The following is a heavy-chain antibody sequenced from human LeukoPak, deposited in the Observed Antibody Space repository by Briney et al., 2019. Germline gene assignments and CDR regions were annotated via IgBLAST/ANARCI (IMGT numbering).Heavy chain of an antibody. Sequence: PSETLSLTCTVSGRSISSSSYYWGWVRQPPGKGLEWIGGIYYSGSTYYNPSLKSRVTRSVDTSKNQFSLKLSSVTAADTAVYYCARRGVSFLDYWGQGTLVTVSS. CDR2: IYYSGST. D-gene: IGHD6-13*01. CDR1: GRSISSSSYY. J-gene: IGHJ4*02. CDR3: ARRGVSFLDY. V-gene: IGHV4-39*01.